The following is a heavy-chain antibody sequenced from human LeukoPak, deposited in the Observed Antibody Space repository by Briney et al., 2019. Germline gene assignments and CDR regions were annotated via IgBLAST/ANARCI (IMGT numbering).Heavy chain of an antibody. J-gene: IGHJ5*02. D-gene: IGHD2-15*01. V-gene: IGHV3-48*04. CDR2: ISRSSSTI. CDR1: GFTFSSYN. Sequence: PGGSLRLSCAASGFTFSSYNMNWVRQAPGKGLEWVSYISRSSSTIYYADSVEGRFTISRDNAKSSLYLQMNSLRAEDTAVYYCARDDGGSCHPWGQGTPVTVSS. CDR3: ARDDGGSCHP.